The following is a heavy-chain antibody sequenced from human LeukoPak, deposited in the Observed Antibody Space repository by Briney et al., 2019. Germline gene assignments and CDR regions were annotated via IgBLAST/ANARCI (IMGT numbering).Heavy chain of an antibody. V-gene: IGHV4-34*01. CDR2: INHSGST. Sequence: SETLSLTCAVYGGSFSGYYWSWIRQPPGKGLEWIGEINHSGSTNYNPSLKSRVTISVDTSKNQFSLKLSSVTAADTAVYYCARRRKTYGSGSYYSRGGFDPWGQGTLVTVSS. J-gene: IGHJ5*02. CDR1: GGSFSGYY. CDR3: ARRRKTYGSGSYYSRGGFDP. D-gene: IGHD3-10*01.